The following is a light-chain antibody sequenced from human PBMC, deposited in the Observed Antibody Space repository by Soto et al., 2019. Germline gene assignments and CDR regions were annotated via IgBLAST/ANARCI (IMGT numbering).Light chain of an antibody. V-gene: IGKV3-11*01. Sequence: EIVLTQSPATLSLSPGERATLSCRASQSISSFLTWYQHKPGQAPRLLIYDASNRATGIPARFSGSGSGTDFTLTISSLEAEDFGVYYCQQRSNWYTFGQGTKLEIK. J-gene: IGKJ2*01. CDR1: QSISSF. CDR2: DAS. CDR3: QQRSNWYT.